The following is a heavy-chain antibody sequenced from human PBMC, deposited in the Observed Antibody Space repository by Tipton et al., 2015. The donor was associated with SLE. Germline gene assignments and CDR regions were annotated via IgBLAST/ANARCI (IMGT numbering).Heavy chain of an antibody. CDR2: ISYSGST. Sequence: TLSLTCAVSGFSISSAYYWGWIRQPPGKGLEWIGYISYSGSTSYYPSLKSRVTISVDTSKNQFSLKLTSVTAADTALYYGARDGLQSPIAYWGQGTLVTVSS. J-gene: IGHJ4*02. D-gene: IGHD5-24*01. V-gene: IGHV4-38-2*02. CDR1: GFSISSAYY. CDR3: ARDGLQSPIAY.